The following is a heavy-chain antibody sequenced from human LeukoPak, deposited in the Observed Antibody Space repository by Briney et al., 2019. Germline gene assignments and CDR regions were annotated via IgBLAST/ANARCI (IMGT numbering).Heavy chain of an antibody. J-gene: IGHJ4*02. CDR3: AKDGGRYYYESSGYPDSYYFDY. D-gene: IGHD3-22*01. Sequence: PGGSLRLSCAASGFTFDDYAMHWVRHAPGKGLERVSGISWNSDSIVYADSVKGRFTISRDNAKNSLYLQMNSLRAEDTALYYCAKDGGRYYYESSGYPDSYYFDYWGQGTLVTVSS. CDR1: GFTFDDYA. V-gene: IGHV3-9*01. CDR2: ISWNSDSI.